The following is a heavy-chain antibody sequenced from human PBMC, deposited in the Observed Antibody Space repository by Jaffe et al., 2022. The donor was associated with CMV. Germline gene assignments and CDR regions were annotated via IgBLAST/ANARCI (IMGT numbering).Heavy chain of an antibody. Sequence: QVQLQESGPGLVKPSGTLSLTCGVSGDSISSSRWWTWVRQPLGKGLEWIGEIHHSGSTNYNPSLKSRVTISVDKSKNHFSLKLSSVTAADTAVYFCARTHSSGWYAPHTNTRYYDYWGQGTLVTVSS. CDR1: GDSISSSRW. V-gene: IGHV4-4*02. CDR3: ARTHSSGWYAPHTNTRYYDY. CDR2: IHHSGST. J-gene: IGHJ4*02. D-gene: IGHD6-19*01.